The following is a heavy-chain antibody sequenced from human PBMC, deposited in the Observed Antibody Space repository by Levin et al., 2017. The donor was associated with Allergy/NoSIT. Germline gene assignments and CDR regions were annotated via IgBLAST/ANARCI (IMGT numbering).Heavy chain of an antibody. V-gene: IGHV3-15*01. J-gene: IGHJ4*02. D-gene: IGHD3-10*01. CDR2: IKTNSDGGTT. CDR3: ATDHYGSGRWEFDY. Sequence: PRESLKISCAASGFIFSNAWMSWVRPAPGKGLEWVGRIKTNSDGGTTEYAAPVRGRFTISRDDSKNTLYLQMDSLKTEDTAVYYCATDHYGSGRWEFDYWGQGTLVTVSS. CDR1: GFIFSNAW.